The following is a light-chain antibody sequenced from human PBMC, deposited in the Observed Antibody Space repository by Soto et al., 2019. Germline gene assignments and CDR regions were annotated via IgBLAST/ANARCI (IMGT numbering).Light chain of an antibody. Sequence: QSALTQPASVSGSPGQSITISCAGTSSDVGSHPLVSWYQQHPGKAPKLMISEDTKRPSGVSNRFSGSRSGNTASLTVSGLQAEDEADYYCSSFAGSPVVFGGGTKLTVL. V-gene: IGLV2-14*02. CDR1: SSDVGSHPL. CDR3: SSFAGSPVV. CDR2: EDT. J-gene: IGLJ2*01.